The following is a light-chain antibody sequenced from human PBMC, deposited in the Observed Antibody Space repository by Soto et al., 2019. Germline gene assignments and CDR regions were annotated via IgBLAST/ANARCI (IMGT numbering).Light chain of an antibody. Sequence: EVLLTQSPATLSLSPGERATLSCRASQSVGSYLAWYQQKPGQAPRLLIYDASKRATGIPARFSGSGSGTDFTLTISSLEPEDFAVYYCQQRSNWPPSITFGQGTRLEIK. V-gene: IGKV3-11*01. J-gene: IGKJ5*01. CDR1: QSVGSY. CDR3: QQRSNWPPSIT. CDR2: DAS.